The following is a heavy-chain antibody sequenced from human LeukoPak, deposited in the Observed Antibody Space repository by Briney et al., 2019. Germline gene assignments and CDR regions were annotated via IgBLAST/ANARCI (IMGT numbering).Heavy chain of an antibody. V-gene: IGHV3-23*01. J-gene: IGHJ4*02. CDR1: GFPFDTYA. CDR2: ISESGEKT. Sequence: GGTLRLSCSASGFPFDTYAMSWVRQAPGRGLEWVSAISESGEKTYYVDSVEGRFTISRDNSKNTLSLQMNNLRVDDTAIYYCSNSPPTYGDLDYWGQGTLVTVSS. D-gene: IGHD3-10*01. CDR3: SNSPPTYGDLDY.